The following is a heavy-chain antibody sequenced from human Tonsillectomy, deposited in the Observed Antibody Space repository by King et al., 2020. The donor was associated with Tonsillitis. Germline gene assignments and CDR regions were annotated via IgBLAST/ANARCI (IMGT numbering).Heavy chain of an antibody. J-gene: IGHJ4*02. CDR3: AKWFGELGTFDC. V-gene: IGHV3-74*01. CDR1: GFTFSSYW. Sequence: VQLVESGGGLVQPGGSLRLSCAASGFTFSSYWMHWVRHAPGKGLVWVSRINSDGSSTSYADSVKGRFTISRDNAKNTLYLQMNSLRAEDTAVYYCAKWFGELGTFDCGGQGTLATVPS. D-gene: IGHD3-10*01. CDR2: INSDGSST.